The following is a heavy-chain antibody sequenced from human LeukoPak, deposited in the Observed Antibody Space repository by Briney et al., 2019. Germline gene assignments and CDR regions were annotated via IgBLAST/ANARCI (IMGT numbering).Heavy chain of an antibody. CDR1: GFTFSSYG. V-gene: IGHV3-30*18. J-gene: IGHJ4*02. CDR3: ANTYCSGWDYGY. CDR2: ISYDGSNK. Sequence: PGGSLRLSCAASGFTFSSYGMHWVRQAPGKGLEWVAVISYDGSNKYYADSVKGRFTISRDNSKNTLYLQMNSLRAEDTAVYYCANTYCSGWDYGYWGQGTLVTVSS. D-gene: IGHD6-19*01.